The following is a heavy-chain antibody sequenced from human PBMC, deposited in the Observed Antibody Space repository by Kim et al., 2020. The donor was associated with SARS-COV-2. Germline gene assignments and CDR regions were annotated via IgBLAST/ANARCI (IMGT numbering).Heavy chain of an antibody. CDR3: ARDNAADYDYVWRGPANDALDI. CDR2: ISAYNGNT. D-gene: IGHD3-16*01. V-gene: IGHV1-18*04. Sequence: ASVKVSCKASGYTFTSYGISWVRQAPGQGLEWMGWISAYNGNTNYAQKLQGRVTMTTDTSTSTAYMELRSLRSDDTAVYYCARDNAADYDYVWRGPANDALDIWGQGTMVTVSS. CDR1: GYTFTSYG. J-gene: IGHJ3*02.